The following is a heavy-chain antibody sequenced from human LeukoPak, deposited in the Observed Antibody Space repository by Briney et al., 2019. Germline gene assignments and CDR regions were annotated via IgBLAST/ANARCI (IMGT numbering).Heavy chain of an antibody. D-gene: IGHD3-22*01. V-gene: IGHV4-59*12. J-gene: IGHJ4*02. CDR2: IFYSGST. CDR3: ARSPLSWDSSGYYPPYYFDY. CDR1: GGSISSYC. Sequence: PSETLSLTCTVSGGSISSYCWSWIRQPPGKGLEWIGYIFYSGSTNYNPSLKSRVTISVDTSKNQFSLKLSSVTAADTAVCYCARSPLSWDSSGYYPPYYFDYWGQGTLVTVSS.